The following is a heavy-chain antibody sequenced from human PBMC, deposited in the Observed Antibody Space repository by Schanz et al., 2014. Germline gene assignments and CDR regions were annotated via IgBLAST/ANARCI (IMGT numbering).Heavy chain of an antibody. CDR3: AKQHSVRGVIYLNWFHS. CDR1: GFTFSTHA. V-gene: IGHV3-30*18. CDR2: VSSDGNND. Sequence: VQLVESGGGVVQPGRSLRLSCAASGFTFSTHAMHWVRQAPGKGLEWVALVSSDGNNDYYTDSVKGRFTISRDNSKNTVHLQMNSLRAEDTAVYYCAKQHSVRGVIYLNWFHSWGQGTLXTVSS. D-gene: IGHD3-10*01. J-gene: IGHJ5*01.